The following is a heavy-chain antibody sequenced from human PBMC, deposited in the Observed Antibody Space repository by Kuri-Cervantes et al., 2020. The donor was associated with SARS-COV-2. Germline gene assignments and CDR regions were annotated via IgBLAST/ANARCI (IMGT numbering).Heavy chain of an antibody. Sequence: GSLRLSCAVYGGSFSGYYWSWIRQPPGKGLEWIGEINHSRSTNYNPSLKSRVTISVDTSRNQFSLKLSSVTAADTAVYYCARGLRGVVPAAITVDYWGQGTLVTVSS. D-gene: IGHD2-2*01. J-gene: IGHJ4*02. CDR1: GGSFSGYY. CDR2: INHSRST. V-gene: IGHV4-34*01. CDR3: ARGLRGVVPAAITVDY.